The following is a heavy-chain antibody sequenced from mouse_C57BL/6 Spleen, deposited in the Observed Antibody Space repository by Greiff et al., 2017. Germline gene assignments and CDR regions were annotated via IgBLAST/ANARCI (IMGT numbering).Heavy chain of an antibody. D-gene: IGHD2-3*01. V-gene: IGHV1-85*01. J-gene: IGHJ3*01. Sequence: VMLVESGPELVKPGASVKLSCKASGYTFTSYDINWVKQRPGQGLEWIGWIYPRDGSTKYNEKFKGKATLTVDTSSSTAYMELHSLTSEDSAVYFGARDGTRDGYRFAYWGQGTLVTVSA. CDR1: GYTFTSYD. CDR2: IYPRDGST. CDR3: ARDGTRDGYRFAY.